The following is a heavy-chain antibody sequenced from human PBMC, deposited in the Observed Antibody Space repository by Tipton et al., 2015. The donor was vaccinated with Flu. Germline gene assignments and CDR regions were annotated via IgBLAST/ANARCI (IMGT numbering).Heavy chain of an antibody. V-gene: IGHV4-59*12. J-gene: IGHJ5*02. Sequence: TLSLTCTVSGGSFSNYYWNWIRRPPGKGLEWIGYIFYTGDTSYNPSLKSRVTISTETSKNQFSLKLTSVTAADTAVYYCATLQAPPGPPSWGQGTLVTVSS. CDR1: GGSFSNYY. D-gene: IGHD6-13*01. CDR3: ATLQAPPGPPS. CDR2: IFYTGDT.